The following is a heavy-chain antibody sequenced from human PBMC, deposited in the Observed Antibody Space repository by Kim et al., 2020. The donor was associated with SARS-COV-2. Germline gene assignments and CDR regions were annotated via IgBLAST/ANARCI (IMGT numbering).Heavy chain of an antibody. CDR2: GST. V-gene: IGHV4-30-2*04. J-gene: IGHJ3*02. CDR3: ARRHDAFDI. Sequence: GSTYYNPSLKSRVTISVDTSKNQFSLKLSSVTAADTAVYYCARRHDAFDIWGQGTMVTVSS.